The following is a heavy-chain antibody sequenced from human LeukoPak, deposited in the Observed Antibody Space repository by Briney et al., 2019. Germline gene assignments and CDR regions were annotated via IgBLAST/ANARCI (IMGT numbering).Heavy chain of an antibody. V-gene: IGHV4-39*01. D-gene: IGHD6-19*01. J-gene: IGHJ4*02. CDR3: ARLEQWLGIDY. CDR1: GGSISGSSYY. CDR2: IYYSGST. Sequence: PSETLSLTCTVSGGSISGSSYYWGWIRQPPGKGLEWIGSIYYSGSTYYNPSLKSRVTISVDTSKNQFSLKLSSVTAADTAVYYCARLEQWLGIDYWGQGTLVTVSS.